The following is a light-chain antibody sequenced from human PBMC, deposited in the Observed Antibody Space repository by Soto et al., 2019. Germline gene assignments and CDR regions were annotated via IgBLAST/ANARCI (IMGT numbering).Light chain of an antibody. V-gene: IGLV2-14*01. J-gene: IGLJ1*01. CDR3: SSYSTSSTLYV. CDR2: EVT. CDR1: NSDVGGFDF. Sequence: QSFLTQPASVSGSPGQSITIACTGTNSDVGGFDFVSWYQHHPGKAPKLMIYEVTNRPSGVSDRFSGSKSGSTASLTISGLQAEDEADYYCSSYSTSSTLYVSGTGTKVTVL.